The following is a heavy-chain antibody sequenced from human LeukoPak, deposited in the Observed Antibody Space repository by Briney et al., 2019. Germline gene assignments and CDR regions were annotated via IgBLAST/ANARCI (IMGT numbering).Heavy chain of an antibody. V-gene: IGHV3-33*01. CDR2: IWYDGSNQ. J-gene: IGHJ4*02. Sequence: PGGSLRLSCAASGLTFGNYGMHWVRQAPGKGLEWVAVIWYDGSNQYYLDSVKGRFTVSRDNAKNTLYLQMNSLRAEDTAVYYCARDGAGAYDYWGQGTLVTVSS. CDR1: GLTFGNYG. CDR3: ARDGAGAYDY. D-gene: IGHD3-10*01.